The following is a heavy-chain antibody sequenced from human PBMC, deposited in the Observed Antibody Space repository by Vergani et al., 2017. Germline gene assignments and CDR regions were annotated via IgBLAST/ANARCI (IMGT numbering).Heavy chain of an antibody. J-gene: IGHJ3*01. CDR2: ISGSGTKT. D-gene: IGHD6-6*01. CDR3: TKERWVDYGSSADAFDF. V-gene: IGHV3-23*01. Sequence: ELYLLESGGGLVHPGGSLRLPCAASEFTFNTYAMNWVRQAPGKGLEWISRISGSGTKTNYADSVKGRFTISRDNSRNTLSLQMIGLRTEDTAIYYCTKERWVDYGSSADAFDFWGHGTMVTVSS. CDR1: EFTFNTYA.